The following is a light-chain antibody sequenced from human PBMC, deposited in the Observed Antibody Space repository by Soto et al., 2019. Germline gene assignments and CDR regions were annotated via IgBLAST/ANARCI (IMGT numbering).Light chain of an antibody. J-gene: IGKJ3*01. V-gene: IGKV1-27*01. CDR1: QGIRNF. Sequence: DIQMTQSPTSLSASVGDRVTITCRASQGIRNFVAWYQQKPGKAPKLLIYAASTLQSGVPPRFSGSGSGTYFPLTINSLQPEHVATYSCQKYSSVPVFGPGTKVEIK. CDR2: AAS. CDR3: QKYSSVPV.